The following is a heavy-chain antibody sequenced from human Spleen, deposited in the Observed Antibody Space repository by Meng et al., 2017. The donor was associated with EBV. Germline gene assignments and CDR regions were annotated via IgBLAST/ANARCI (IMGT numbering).Heavy chain of an antibody. CDR3: ARQWEVRGPIDY. V-gene: IGHV4-39*07. D-gene: IGHD1-26*01. J-gene: IGHJ4*02. CDR2: VYHSGST. CDR1: GGSNSSSSYY. Sequence: QLQLQESGPGLVKPWETLSLTCTVAGGSNSSSSYYWGWIRQPPGKGLEWIGEVYHSGSTNYNPSLKSRVTISVDKSKNQFSLKLSSVSAADTAVYYCARQWEVRGPIDYWGQGTLVTVSS.